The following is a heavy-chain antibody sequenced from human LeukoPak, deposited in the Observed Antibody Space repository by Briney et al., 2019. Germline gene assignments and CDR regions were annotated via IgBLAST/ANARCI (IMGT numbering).Heavy chain of an antibody. CDR3: ARHPSGYYGSGSYHTPPPRPSDAFDI. V-gene: IGHV5-51*01. D-gene: IGHD3-10*01. J-gene: IGHJ3*02. Sequence: GESLKISCKGSGYSFTSYWIGWVRQMPGKGLEWMGIIYPGDSDTRYSPSFQGQVTISADKSISTAYLQWSSLKASDTAMYYCARHPSGYYGSGSYHTPPPRPSDAFDIWGQGTMVTVSS. CDR2: IYPGDSDT. CDR1: GYSFTSYW.